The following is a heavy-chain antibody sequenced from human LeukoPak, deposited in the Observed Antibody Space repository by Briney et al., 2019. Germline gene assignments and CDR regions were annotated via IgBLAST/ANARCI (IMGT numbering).Heavy chain of an antibody. Sequence: GGSLRLSCAASGFTFAGCAMSWVRPAPGKGLEWVSAISTSGDSTFYADSVKGRFTISRDNSKNTLYLQMNSLRAEDMAVYCCARERGNYCDYWGQGTQVTVSS. J-gene: IGHJ4*02. CDR1: GFTFAGCA. CDR3: ARERGNYCDY. CDR2: ISTSGDST. D-gene: IGHD3-10*01. V-gene: IGHV3-23*01.